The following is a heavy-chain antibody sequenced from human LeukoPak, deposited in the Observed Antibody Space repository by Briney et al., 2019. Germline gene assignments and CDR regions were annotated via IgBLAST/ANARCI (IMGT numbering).Heavy chain of an antibody. J-gene: IGHJ4*02. Sequence: GGSLRLSCAASGFTFSNHWLHWVRQAPGKGLVWVSRINSDGTTTYYADSVKGRFTISRDNAKNTLYLQVNSLRAEDTAVYYCARDSHDSGSYYNFDYWGQGTLVTVSS. CDR3: ARDSHDSGSYYNFDY. CDR2: INSDGTTT. CDR1: GFTFSNHW. D-gene: IGHD3-10*01. V-gene: IGHV3-74*01.